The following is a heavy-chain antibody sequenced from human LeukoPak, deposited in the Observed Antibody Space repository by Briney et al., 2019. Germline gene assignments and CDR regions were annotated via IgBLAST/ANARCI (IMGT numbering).Heavy chain of an antibody. J-gene: IGHJ4*02. Sequence: EASVKVSCKASGYTFTSYYMHWVRQATGQGLEWMGWMNPNSGNTGYAQKFQGRVTITRNTSISTAYMELSSLRSEDTAVYYCARGSGAAGNNYWGQGTLVTVSS. CDR2: MNPNSGNT. V-gene: IGHV1-8*03. CDR3: ARGSGAAGNNY. D-gene: IGHD6-13*01. CDR1: GYTFTSYY.